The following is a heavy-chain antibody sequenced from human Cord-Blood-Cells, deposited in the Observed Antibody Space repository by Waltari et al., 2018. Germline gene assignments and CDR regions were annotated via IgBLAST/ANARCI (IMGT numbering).Heavy chain of an antibody. Sequence: QVQLQESGPGLVKPSETLSLTCTVSGGSISSHHWSWIRQPPGKGLEWIGYIYYSGSTNYNPSLKSRVTISVDTSKNQFSLKLSSVTAADTAVYYCARSSPTKGSGYYTGDYWGQGTLVTVSS. D-gene: IGHD3-3*01. CDR3: ARSSPTKGSGYYTGDY. CDR2: IYYSGST. CDR1: GGSISSHH. J-gene: IGHJ4*02. V-gene: IGHV4-59*11.